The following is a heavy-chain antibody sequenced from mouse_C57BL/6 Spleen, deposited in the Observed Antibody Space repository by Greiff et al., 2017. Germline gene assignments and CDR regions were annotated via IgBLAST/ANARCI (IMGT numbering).Heavy chain of an antibody. CDR2: IYPGDGDT. CDR1: GYAFSSSW. V-gene: IGHV1-82*01. J-gene: IGHJ4*01. D-gene: IGHD1-1*02. CDR3: ARSDYGPYYAMDY. Sequence: QVQLQQSGPELVKPGASVKISCKASGYAFSSSWMNWVKQRPGKGLEWIGRIYPGDGDTNYNGKFKGKATLTAYKSSSTAYMQLISLTSEDSAVYFCARSDYGPYYAMDYWGQGTSLTVSS.